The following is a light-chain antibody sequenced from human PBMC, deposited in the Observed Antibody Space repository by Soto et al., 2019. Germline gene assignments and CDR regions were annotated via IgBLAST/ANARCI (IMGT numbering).Light chain of an antibody. V-gene: IGLV2-14*01. J-gene: IGLJ3*02. CDR2: EVI. CDR3: SSYTSSSTWV. CDR1: SSDVGGYGY. Sequence: QSVLTQPASVSGSPGQAITISCTGTSSDVGGYGYVSWYQQHPGKAPKLMIYEVINRPSGISNRFSGSKSGNTASLTISGLQADDEADYYCSSYTSSSTWVFGGGTKVTVL.